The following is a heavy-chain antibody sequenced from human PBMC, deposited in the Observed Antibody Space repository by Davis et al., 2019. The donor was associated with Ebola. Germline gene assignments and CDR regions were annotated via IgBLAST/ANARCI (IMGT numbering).Heavy chain of an antibody. CDR1: GYSFKKYA. V-gene: IGHV1-18*01. Sequence: ASVKVSCKASGYSFKKYAISWVRQAPGQGLEWMGWISAYNGNTNYAQKVQGRVTMTTDTSTGTAYLDLRSLRSDDTAVYYCARDPGYCVSRICPLGNGMDVWGQGTTVTVSS. J-gene: IGHJ6*02. D-gene: IGHD2-15*01. CDR3: ARDPGYCVSRICPLGNGMDV. CDR2: ISAYNGNT.